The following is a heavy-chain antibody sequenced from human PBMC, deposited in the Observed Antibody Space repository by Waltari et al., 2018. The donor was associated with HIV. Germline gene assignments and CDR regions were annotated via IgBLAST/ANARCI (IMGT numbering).Heavy chain of an antibody. CDR1: GYTFSNYV. D-gene: IGHD3-10*01. CDR3: ARDRGKYYGSGTDAFDI. V-gene: IGHV1-18*01. CDR2: VTPYNGNT. J-gene: IGHJ3*02. Sequence: QVQLVQSGAEVKKPGASVKVSCKASGYTFSNYVITWLRQALGQGLEWMGWVTPYNGNTKYARNVEDRVTMTTDTSTTTAYMELRSLRSDDTALYYCARDRGKYYGSGTDAFDIWGQGTMVTVSS.